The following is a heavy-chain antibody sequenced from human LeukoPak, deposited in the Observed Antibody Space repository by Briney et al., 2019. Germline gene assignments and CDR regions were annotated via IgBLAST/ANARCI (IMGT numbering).Heavy chain of an antibody. Sequence: SETLSLTCAVSGGSISSYYWSWIRQPPGKGLEWIGYIYYSGSTNYNPSLKSRVTISVDTSKNQFSLKLSSVTAADTAVYYCARDLPRAYGSGSFYYWGQGTLVTVSS. CDR3: ARDLPRAYGSGSFYY. D-gene: IGHD3-10*01. J-gene: IGHJ4*02. V-gene: IGHV4-59*01. CDR2: IYYSGST. CDR1: GGSISSYY.